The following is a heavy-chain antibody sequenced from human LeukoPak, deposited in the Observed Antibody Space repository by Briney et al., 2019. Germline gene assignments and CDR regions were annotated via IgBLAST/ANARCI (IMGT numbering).Heavy chain of an antibody. CDR2: ISGSGGTT. V-gene: IGHV3-23*01. Sequence: GSLRLSCAASGFTFSNYAMSWVRQAPGKGLQWVSGISGSGGTTNYAESVRGRFTISRDNSRNTLYLQMNRLRAEDTAVYYCAKDYSAWFEYYFANWGQGTLVTVSS. D-gene: IGHD3-10*01. J-gene: IGHJ4*02. CDR3: AKDYSAWFEYYFAN. CDR1: GFTFSNYA.